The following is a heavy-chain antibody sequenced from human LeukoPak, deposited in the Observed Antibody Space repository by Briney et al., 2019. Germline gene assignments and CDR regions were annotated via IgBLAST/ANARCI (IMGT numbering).Heavy chain of an antibody. CDR1: GGTSISYA. J-gene: IGHJ3*02. Sequence: ASVTVSFKASGGTSISYAISWVRQAPGQGIEWMGGIIPIFGTANYAQKFQGRVTITADESTSTAYMELSSLRSEDTAVYYCARPNYYGSGSYFGYHDAFDIWGQGTMVTVSS. CDR3: ARPNYYGSGSYFGYHDAFDI. D-gene: IGHD3-10*01. V-gene: IGHV1-69*01. CDR2: IIPIFGTA.